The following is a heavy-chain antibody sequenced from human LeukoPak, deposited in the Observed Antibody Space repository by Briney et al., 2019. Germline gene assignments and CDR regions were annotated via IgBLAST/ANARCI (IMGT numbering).Heavy chain of an antibody. Sequence: SETLSLTCSVSGYSFTSGHYWGWIRQPPGKGLEWIANIYHTGSAHYNPSLKSRVTISVDTSKNQFSLKLSSVTAADTAVYYCARYCTSTTCILRGFDYWGRGTLVTVSS. CDR3: ARYCTSTTCILRGFDY. V-gene: IGHV4-38-2*01. D-gene: IGHD2-2*01. J-gene: IGHJ4*02. CDR1: GYSFTSGHY. CDR2: IYHTGSA.